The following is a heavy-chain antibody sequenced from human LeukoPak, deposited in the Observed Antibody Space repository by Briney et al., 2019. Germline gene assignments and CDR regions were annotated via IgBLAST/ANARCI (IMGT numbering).Heavy chain of an antibody. CDR2: IIPIFGTA. CDR1: GGTFNSYA. CDR3: AREGGIVVVPAAILWGYWFDP. Sequence: ASVKVSCKASGGTFNSYAISWVRQAPGQGLEWMGGIIPIFGTANYAQKFQGRVTITADESTSTAYMELSSLRSEDTAVYYCAREGGIVVVPAAILWGYWFDPWGQGTLVTVSS. D-gene: IGHD2-2*02. V-gene: IGHV1-69*01. J-gene: IGHJ5*02.